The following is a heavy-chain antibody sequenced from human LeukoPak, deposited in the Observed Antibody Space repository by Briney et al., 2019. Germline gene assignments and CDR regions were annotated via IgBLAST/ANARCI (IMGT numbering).Heavy chain of an antibody. CDR1: GGTFSSYA. D-gene: IGHD6-19*01. CDR3: ARGTVAGTPVYYMDV. J-gene: IGHJ6*03. V-gene: IGHV1-69*13. CDR2: IIPIFGTA. Sequence: ASVKVSCKASGGTFSSYAISWVRQAPGQGLEWMGGIIPIFGTANYAQKFQGRVTITADESTSTAYMELSSLRSEDTAVYYCARGTVAGTPVYYMDVWGKGTTVTVSS.